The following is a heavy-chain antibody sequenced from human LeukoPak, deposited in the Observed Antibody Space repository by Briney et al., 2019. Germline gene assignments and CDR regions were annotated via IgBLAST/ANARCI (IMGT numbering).Heavy chain of an antibody. CDR2: IYYSGST. V-gene: IGHV4-39*07. CDR3: ARATAMVKGYNWFDP. Sequence: SETLSLTCTVSGGSISSSSYYWGWIRQPPGKGLEWIGSIYYSGSTYYNPSLKSRVTISVDTSKNQFSLKLSSVTAADTAVYYCARATAMVKGYNWFDPWGQGTLVTVSS. D-gene: IGHD5-18*01. CDR1: GGSISSSSYY. J-gene: IGHJ5*02.